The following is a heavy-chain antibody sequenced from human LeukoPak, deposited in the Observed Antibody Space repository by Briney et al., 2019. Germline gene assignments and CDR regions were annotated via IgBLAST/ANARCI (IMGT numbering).Heavy chain of an antibody. CDR1: GFTFSSYA. CDR2: ISGSGGST. V-gene: IGHV3-23*01. J-gene: IGHJ4*02. CDR3: AKEAKDYYDSSGYYPTSFDY. D-gene: IGHD3-22*01. Sequence: GGSLRLSCAASGFTFSSYAMSWVRQAPGKGLEWVSAISGSGGSTYYADSVKGRFTISRDNPKNTLYLQMNSLRAEDTAIYYCAKEAKDYYDSSGYYPTSFDYWGQGTLVTVSS.